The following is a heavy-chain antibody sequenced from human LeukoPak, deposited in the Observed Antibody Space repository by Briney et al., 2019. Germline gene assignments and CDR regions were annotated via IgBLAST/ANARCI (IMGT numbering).Heavy chain of an antibody. CDR3: AKDLHYNDGKWEFDP. CDR2: IIGSGAA. Sequence: GGSLRLSCAASGFIITTYAMAWVRQAPGKGLEWVAGIIGSGAAFYSDSVKGRFTLSKDNSKKMVYLQINSLRVEDTATYYCAKDLHYNDGKWEFDPWGQGTLVTVPS. V-gene: IGHV3-23*01. CDR1: GFIITTYA. D-gene: IGHD5-24*01. J-gene: IGHJ5*02.